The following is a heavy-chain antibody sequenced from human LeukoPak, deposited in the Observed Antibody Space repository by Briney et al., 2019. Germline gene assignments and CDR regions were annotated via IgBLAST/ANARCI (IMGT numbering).Heavy chain of an antibody. CDR3: AKDRNFDWLLPDY. CDR1: GFTFSGYG. Sequence: GGSLRLSCAASGFTFSGYGMSWVRQAPGKGLEWVAFIRYDGSNKYYADSVKGRFTISRDNSKNTLYLQMNSLRAEDTAVYYCAKDRNFDWLLPDYWGQGTLVTVSS. V-gene: IGHV3-30*02. D-gene: IGHD3-9*01. CDR2: IRYDGSNK. J-gene: IGHJ4*02.